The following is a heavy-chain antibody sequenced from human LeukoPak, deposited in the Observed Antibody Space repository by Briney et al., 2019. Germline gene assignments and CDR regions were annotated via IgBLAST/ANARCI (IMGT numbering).Heavy chain of an antibody. CDR2: IKQDGSKK. CDR3: SGGGFYYYDSSGYYGFDP. Sequence: GGSLRLSCAASGFTFSSYWMRWVRQAPGKGLEWVANIKQDGSKKYYVDSVKGRFTISRDNAKNSLYLQMNSLRAEDTAVYYCSGGGFYYYDSSGYYGFDPWGQGTLVTVSS. CDR1: GFTFSSYW. J-gene: IGHJ5*02. D-gene: IGHD3-22*01. V-gene: IGHV3-7*01.